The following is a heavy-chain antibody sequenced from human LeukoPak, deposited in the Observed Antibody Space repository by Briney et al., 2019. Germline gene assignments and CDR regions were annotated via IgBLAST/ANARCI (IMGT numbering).Heavy chain of an antibody. J-gene: IGHJ5*02. D-gene: IGHD4-23*01. CDR3: ARRPTVVRNWFDP. Sequence: GASVKVSCKASGYTFTGYYMHWVRQAPGQGLEWMGRIIPILGIANYAQKFQGRVTITADESTSTAYMELSSLRSEDTAVYYCARRPTVVRNWFDPWGQGTLVTVSS. CDR2: IIPILGIA. V-gene: IGHV1-69*02. CDR1: GYTFTGYY.